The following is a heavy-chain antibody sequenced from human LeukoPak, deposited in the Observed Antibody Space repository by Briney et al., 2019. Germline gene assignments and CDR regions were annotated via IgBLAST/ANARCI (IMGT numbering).Heavy chain of an antibody. CDR3: AKGRGTGAVDWFDP. CDR1: GFTFSNYY. D-gene: IGHD3/OR15-3a*01. CDR2: ITGGGVA. J-gene: IGHJ5*02. V-gene: IGHV3-23*01. Sequence: GGSLRLSCAASGFTFSNYYMMWVRQAPGKGLEWVSSITGGGVAYYVDSVKGRFTVSRDNSKNTLYLQINSLTAEDTAFYYCAKGRGTGAVDWFDPWGQGTLVTVSS.